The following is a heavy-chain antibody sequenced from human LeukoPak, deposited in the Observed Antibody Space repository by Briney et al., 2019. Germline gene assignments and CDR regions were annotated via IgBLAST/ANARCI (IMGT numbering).Heavy chain of an antibody. Sequence: SETLSLTCAVYGGSFSGYYWSWIRQPPGKGLEWIGEINHSGSTNYNPSLKSRVTISVDTSKNQFSLKLSSVTAADTAVYYCARLGGRMAPFRAWGQGTLVTVSS. CDR2: INHSGST. CDR3: ARLGGRMAPFRA. J-gene: IGHJ4*02. D-gene: IGHD5-24*01. CDR1: GGSFSGYY. V-gene: IGHV4-34*01.